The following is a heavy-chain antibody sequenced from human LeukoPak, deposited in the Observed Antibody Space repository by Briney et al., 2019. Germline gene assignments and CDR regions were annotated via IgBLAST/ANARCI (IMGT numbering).Heavy chain of an antibody. V-gene: IGHV1-24*01. D-gene: IGHD3-16*01. CDR3: AVGGLRGRVHNWFDP. J-gene: IGHJ5*02. CDR1: GYTLTELS. CDR2: FDPEDGET. Sequence: ASVKVSCKVSGYTLTELSMHWVRQAPGKGLEWMGGFDPEDGETIYAQKFQGRVTMTEDTSTDTAYMELSSLRSEDTAVYYCAVGGLRGRVHNWFDPWAREPWSPSPQ.